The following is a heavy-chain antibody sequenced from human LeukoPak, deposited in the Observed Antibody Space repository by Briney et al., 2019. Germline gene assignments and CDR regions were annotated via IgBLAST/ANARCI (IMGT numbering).Heavy chain of an antibody. CDR2: ITGSGGST. CDR3: ANLFSYSTSSVNY. D-gene: IGHD6-6*01. V-gene: IGHV3-23*01. J-gene: IGHJ4*02. CDR1: GLTFSTYA. Sequence: PGGSLRLSCAASGLTFSTYAMSWVRQAPGKGLEWVSAITGSGGSTFYADSVKGRFTISRDNSKNTLYLQMTSLRAEDTAVYYCANLFSYSTSSVNYWGQGALVTVSS.